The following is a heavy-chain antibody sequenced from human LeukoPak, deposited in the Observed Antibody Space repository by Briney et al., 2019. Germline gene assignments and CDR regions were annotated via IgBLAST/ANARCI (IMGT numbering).Heavy chain of an antibody. CDR2: ISWNSGRI. D-gene: IGHD4-17*01. V-gene: IGHV3-9*01. J-gene: IGHJ4*02. Sequence: GGSLRLSCAASGFTFNDFAMHWVRLTPGEGLEWVSGISWNSGRIAYADSVKGRFTISGDNAENSLYLQMNSLRTEDTAFYYCVKDGGDYGDYSYYFDYWGQGTLVTVSS. CDR3: VKDGGDYGDYSYYFDY. CDR1: GFTFNDFA.